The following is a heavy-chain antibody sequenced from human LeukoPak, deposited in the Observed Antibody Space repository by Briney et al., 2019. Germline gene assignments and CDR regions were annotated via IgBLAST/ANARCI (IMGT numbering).Heavy chain of an antibody. CDR2: ISGSGAKK. D-gene: IGHD3-3*01. V-gene: IGHV3-23*01. J-gene: IGHJ3*02. CDR1: GFTFTMYV. Sequence: GGSPRLSCAASGFTFTMYVMSWVRQAPGKGLEWVSGISGSGAKKYYADSVKGRFTISKDNSKNTLFLQMNTLRAEDTALYYCTKARYYDFWSGYKGDAFDIWGQGTMVAVSS. CDR3: TKARYYDFWSGYKGDAFDI.